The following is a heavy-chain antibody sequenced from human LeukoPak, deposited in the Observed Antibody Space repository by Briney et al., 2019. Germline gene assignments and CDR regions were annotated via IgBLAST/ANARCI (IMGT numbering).Heavy chain of an antibody. CDR3: ARVYYYGSSGYSYYFDC. CDR2: IKQDGSEK. J-gene: IGHJ4*02. Sequence: PGGSLRLSCAASGFTFSSYWMSWVRQAPGKGLEWVANIKQDGSEKYYVDSVKGRFTISRDNAKNSLYLQMNSLRAEDTAVYYCARVYYYGSSGYSYYFDCWGQGTLVTVSS. D-gene: IGHD3-22*01. CDR1: GFTFSSYW. V-gene: IGHV3-7*04.